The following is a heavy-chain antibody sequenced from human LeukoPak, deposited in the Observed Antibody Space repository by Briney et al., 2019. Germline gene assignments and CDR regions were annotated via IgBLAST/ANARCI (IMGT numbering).Heavy chain of an antibody. Sequence: GGSLRLSCAASGFTFSIYWMSWVRQAPGKGLEWVANIKQDGSEKYYVDSVDGRFTISRDNAKNSVNLQMNSLRAEDTAVYYCVRARRPQAYSGLDVWGQGTTVTVSS. CDR3: VRARRPQAYSGLDV. V-gene: IGHV3-7*04. J-gene: IGHJ6*02. CDR2: IKQDGSEK. CDR1: GFTFSIYW.